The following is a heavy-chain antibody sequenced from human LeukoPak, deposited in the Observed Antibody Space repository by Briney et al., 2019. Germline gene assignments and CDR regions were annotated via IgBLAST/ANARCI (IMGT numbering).Heavy chain of an antibody. V-gene: IGHV3-23*01. D-gene: IGHD6-13*01. Sequence: SGGSLRLSCAASGFTFSSYAMNWVRQAPGKGLEWVSLISVGGGSTHYADSVKGRFTISRDDSKNTLSLQMNSLKTEDTAVYYCTTESSIAAADYWGQGTLVTVSS. J-gene: IGHJ4*02. CDR2: ISVGGGST. CDR3: TTESSIAAADY. CDR1: GFTFSSYA.